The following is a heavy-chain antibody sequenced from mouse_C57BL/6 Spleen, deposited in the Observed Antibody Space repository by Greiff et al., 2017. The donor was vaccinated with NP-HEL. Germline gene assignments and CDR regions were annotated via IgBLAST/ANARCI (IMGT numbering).Heavy chain of an antibody. Sequence: VQLQQSGAELARPGASVKLSCKASGYTFTSYGISWVKQRTGQGLEWIGEIYPRSGNTYYNEKFKGKATLTADKSSSTAYMELRSLTSEDSAVYFCARAPLYYYGSSYEGYWYFDVWGTGTTVTVSS. D-gene: IGHD1-1*01. CDR1: GYTFTSYG. CDR2: IYPRSGNT. CDR3: ARAPLYYYGSSYEGYWYFDV. V-gene: IGHV1-81*01. J-gene: IGHJ1*03.